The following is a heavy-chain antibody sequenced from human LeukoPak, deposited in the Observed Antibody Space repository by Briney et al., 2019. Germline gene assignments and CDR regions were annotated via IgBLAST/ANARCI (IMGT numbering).Heavy chain of an antibody. V-gene: IGHV4-31*03. CDR2: ISYSGST. Sequence: PSETLSLTCTVSGASLSSGGYYWSWIRQHPGKGLEWIGYISYSGSTYYNPALKSRINLSVDTSKNQFSLTLRFVTAADTAVYYCARERGSGYYYYGMDVWGQGTTVTVSS. D-gene: IGHD3-10*01. CDR3: ARERGSGYYYYGMDV. J-gene: IGHJ6*02. CDR1: GASLSSGGYY.